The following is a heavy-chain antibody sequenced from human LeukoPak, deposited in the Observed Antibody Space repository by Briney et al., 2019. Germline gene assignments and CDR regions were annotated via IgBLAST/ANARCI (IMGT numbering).Heavy chain of an antibody. Sequence: VASVKVSCKVSGYTLTELSMHWVRQAPGKGLEWMGGFDPEDGETIYAQKFQGRVTMTRDTSISTAYMELSRLRSDDTAVYYCARDETIVATIPGYYYYYMDVWGKGTTVTISS. CDR2: FDPEDGET. D-gene: IGHD5-12*01. V-gene: IGHV1-24*01. CDR3: ARDETIVATIPGYYYYYMDV. J-gene: IGHJ6*03. CDR1: GYTLTELS.